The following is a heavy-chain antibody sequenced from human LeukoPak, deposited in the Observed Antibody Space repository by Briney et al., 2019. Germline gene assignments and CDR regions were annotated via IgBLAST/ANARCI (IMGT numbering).Heavy chain of an antibody. CDR1: GFTFSSYS. J-gene: IGHJ4*02. D-gene: IGHD1-1*01. CDR3: ARDVYNMGDY. Sequence: GGSLRLSCAASGFTFSSYSMNWVRQAPGKGLEWVSYISSSSSTIYYADSVKGRFTISRDNAKNSLYLQMNSLRAEDTAVYYYARDVYNMGDYWGQGTLVTVSS. V-gene: IGHV3-48*01. CDR2: ISSSSSTI.